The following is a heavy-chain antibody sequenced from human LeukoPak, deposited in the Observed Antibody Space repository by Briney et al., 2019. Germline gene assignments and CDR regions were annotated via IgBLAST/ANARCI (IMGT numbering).Heavy chain of an antibody. V-gene: IGHV3-30*04. CDR1: GFSFSRNA. Sequence: PGGSLRLSCIASGFSFSRNALHWVRQAPGKGLEWVAVIANDGRDKKSADSVKGRFTISRDNSKNTLYLQMNSLRAEDTAVYYCARGTGIVVVPAAHDYYYMDVWGKGTTVTVSS. CDR2: IANDGRDK. J-gene: IGHJ6*03. CDR3: ARGTGIVVVPAAHDYYYMDV. D-gene: IGHD2-2*01.